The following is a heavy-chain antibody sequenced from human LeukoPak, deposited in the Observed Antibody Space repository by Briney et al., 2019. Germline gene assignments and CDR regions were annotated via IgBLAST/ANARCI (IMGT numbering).Heavy chain of an antibody. D-gene: IGHD4-17*01. J-gene: IGHJ4*02. CDR3: ARVRVDYGDYNFDY. Sequence: SETLSLTCTVSGGSISSGGYYWSWIRQHPGKGLEWIGYIYYSGSTYFNPSLKSRVTISVDTSKNQFSLKLSSVTAADTAVYYCARVRVDYGDYNFDYWGQGTLVTVSS. CDR1: GGSISSGGYY. CDR2: IYYSGST. V-gene: IGHV4-31*03.